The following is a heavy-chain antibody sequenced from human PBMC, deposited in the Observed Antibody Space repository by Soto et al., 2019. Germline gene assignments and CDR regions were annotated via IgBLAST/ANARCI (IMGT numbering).Heavy chain of an antibody. J-gene: IGHJ4*02. CDR3: ARDLASTTILNY. CDR1: GFTFSSYW. V-gene: IGHV3-7*04. Sequence: GSLKLFCAASGFTFSSYWMSWVRQAPGKGLEGVANIKQDGSEKYYVDSVKGRFTISRDNAKNSLYLQMNSLIAEDTAVYYCARDLASTTILNYWGQGTLVTVSS. D-gene: IGHD4-17*01. CDR2: IKQDGSEK.